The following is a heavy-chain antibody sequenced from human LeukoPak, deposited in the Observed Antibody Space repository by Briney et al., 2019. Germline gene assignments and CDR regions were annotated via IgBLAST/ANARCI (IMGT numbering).Heavy chain of an antibody. J-gene: IGHJ3*02. CDR2: VYYSGST. V-gene: IGHV4-59*01. CDR1: GGSISTYY. D-gene: IGHD1-14*01. CDR3: ARGLNNRKSGRRFDVFEI. Sequence: SETVSLTCTVSGGSISTYYWSWVRQPPGKGLHWIGYVYYSGSTDYNPSLKSRVTISADTSKNQFSLRLSSVTAADTAVYYCARGLNNRKSGRRFDVFEIWGQGTMVTVSS.